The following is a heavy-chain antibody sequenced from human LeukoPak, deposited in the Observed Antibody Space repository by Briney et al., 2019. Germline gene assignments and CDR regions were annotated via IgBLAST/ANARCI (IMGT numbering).Heavy chain of an antibody. CDR3: ARSTPLWFGELIDY. CDR1: GGSISSSSYY. J-gene: IGHJ4*02. CDR2: IYYSGST. D-gene: IGHD3-10*01. V-gene: IGHV4-39*01. Sequence: SETLSLTCTVSGGSISSSSYYWGWIRQPPGKGLEWIGSIYYSGSTYSNPSLKSRVTISVDTSKNQFSLKLSSVTAADTAVYYCARSTPLWFGELIDYWGQGTLVTVSS.